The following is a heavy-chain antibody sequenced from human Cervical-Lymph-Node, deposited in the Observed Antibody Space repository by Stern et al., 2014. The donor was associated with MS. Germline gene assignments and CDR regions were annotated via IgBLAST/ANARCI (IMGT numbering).Heavy chain of an antibody. D-gene: IGHD2-21*01. J-gene: IGHJ4*02. Sequence: QVQLVQSGAEVKKPGSSVKVSCQTSGGTFNTFAIGWVRQAPGQGLEWMGGITPLFDATSYAQKFQGRLTITADESTRTVYMELSSLRFDDTAMYYCARGDSEAPIYYFDYWGQGTLVTVSS. CDR1: GGTFNTFA. CDR3: ARGDSEAPIYYFDY. CDR2: ITPLFDAT. V-gene: IGHV1-69*01.